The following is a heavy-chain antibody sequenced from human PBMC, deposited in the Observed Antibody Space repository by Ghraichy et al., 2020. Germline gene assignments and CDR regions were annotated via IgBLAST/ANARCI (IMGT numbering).Heavy chain of an antibody. Sequence: GGSLRLSCAASGFTFSSYGMHWVRQAPGKGLEWVAVIWYDGSNKYYADSVKGRFTISRDNSKNTLYLQMNSLRAEDTAVYHCARGIAVMVYGMHHQGFDNWGQGTLVTVSS. V-gene: IGHV3-33*01. D-gene: IGHD2-8*01. CDR1: GFTFSSYG. J-gene: IGHJ4*02. CDR3: ARGIAVMVYGMHHQGFDN. CDR2: IWYDGSNK.